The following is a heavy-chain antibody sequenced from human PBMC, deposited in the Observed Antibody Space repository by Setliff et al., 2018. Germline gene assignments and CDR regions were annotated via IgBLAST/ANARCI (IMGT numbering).Heavy chain of an antibody. CDR1: RFTFSNYW. CDR3: TRDQDYYGMDV. Sequence: GGSLRLSCAASRFTFSNYWMSWVRQPPGKGLEWVAFVHYDGVNKHYRDSVKGRFTISRDNTKNSLYLQMNSLRGEDTAVYHCTRDQDYYGMDVWGQGTTVTVSS. V-gene: IGHV3-30*02. CDR2: VHYDGVNK. J-gene: IGHJ6*02.